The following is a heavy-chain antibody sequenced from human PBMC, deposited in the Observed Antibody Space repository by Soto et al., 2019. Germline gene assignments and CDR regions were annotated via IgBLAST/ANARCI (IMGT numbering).Heavy chain of an antibody. CDR3: GISALGLPTLKLPDF. J-gene: IGHJ4*02. D-gene: IGHD1-7*01. V-gene: IGHV4-39*01. CDR2: IYYSGST. Sequence: SETLSLACTVSGDPVSSSSYYWGWIRQPPGKGLEWIGSIYYSGSTYYSPSLETRVIISVDTSKNQFSLKLTSVTAADTAVYFCGISALGLPTLKLPDFWGQATLVTVSS. CDR1: GDPVSSSSYY.